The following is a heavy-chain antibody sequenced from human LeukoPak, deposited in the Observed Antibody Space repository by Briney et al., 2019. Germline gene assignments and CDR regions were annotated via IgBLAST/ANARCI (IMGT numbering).Heavy chain of an antibody. CDR2: IDNDGSST. D-gene: IGHD5-18*01. V-gene: IGHV3-74*01. Sequence: PGGSLRLSCAASGFTFSNYWMHWVRQAPGKGPVWVSRIDNDGSSTSYADSVKGRFTISRDNAKNRLYVQMNSLRAEDTAVYYCATGSGLWSPDYWGQGTLVTVSS. CDR1: GFTFSNYW. CDR3: ATGSGLWSPDY. J-gene: IGHJ4*02.